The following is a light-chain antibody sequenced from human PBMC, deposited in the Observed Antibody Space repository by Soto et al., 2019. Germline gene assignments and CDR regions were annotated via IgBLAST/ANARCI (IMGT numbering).Light chain of an antibody. CDR1: SPNIGGNS. CDR3: GSWDSSLSAYV. J-gene: IGLJ1*01. CDR2: DDD. V-gene: IGLV1-51*01. Sequence: QSVLTQPPSVSAAPGQKVTISCSGSSPNIGGNSLSWYHQLPATAPKLLIYDDDKRPSGIPDRFSGSKSGTSATLGITGFQTGDEADYYCGSWDSSLSAYVFGTGTKVTVL.